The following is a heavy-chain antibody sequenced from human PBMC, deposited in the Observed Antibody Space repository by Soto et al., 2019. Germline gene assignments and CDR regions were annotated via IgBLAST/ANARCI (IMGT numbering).Heavy chain of an antibody. Sequence: GGSLRLSCAASGFTFSNAWMNWVRQAPGKGLEWVGRIKSKTGGGTTDYAASVKGRFTISRDNSKNTLYLQMNSLRAEDTAVYYCARDKTTMVRGVIITDAFDIWGQGTMVTVSS. CDR2: IKSKTGGGTT. D-gene: IGHD3-10*01. CDR3: ARDKTTMVRGVIITDAFDI. CDR1: GFTFSNAW. V-gene: IGHV3-15*07. J-gene: IGHJ3*02.